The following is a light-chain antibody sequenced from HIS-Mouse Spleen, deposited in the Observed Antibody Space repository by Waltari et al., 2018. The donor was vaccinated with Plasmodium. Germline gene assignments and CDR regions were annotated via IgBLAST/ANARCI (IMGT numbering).Light chain of an antibody. J-gene: IGLJ3*02. CDR1: SRDVGSYTL. V-gene: IGLV2-23*01. CDR2: EGS. CDR3: CSYAGSSTNWV. Sequence: QSALTQPASVSGSPGQSLTISCTGTSRDVGSYTLVSWYQQHPGKAPKLMIYEGSKRPSGVSNRFSGSKSGNTASLTISGLQAEDEADYYCCSYAGSSTNWVFGGGTKLTVL.